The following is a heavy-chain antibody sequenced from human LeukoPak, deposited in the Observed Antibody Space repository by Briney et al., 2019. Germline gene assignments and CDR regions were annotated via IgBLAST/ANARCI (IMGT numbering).Heavy chain of an antibody. Sequence: SETLSLTCAVSGYSISSGYYWGWIRQPPGKGLEWIGSIYHSGSTYHNSSLKSRVTISVDTSKNQFSLKLSSVTAADTALYYCARSEGSFCSGANCHAFDIWGQGAMVTVSS. CDR1: GYSISSGYY. D-gene: IGHD2-15*01. V-gene: IGHV4-38-2*01. J-gene: IGHJ3*02. CDR3: ARSEGSFCSGANCHAFDI. CDR2: IYHSGST.